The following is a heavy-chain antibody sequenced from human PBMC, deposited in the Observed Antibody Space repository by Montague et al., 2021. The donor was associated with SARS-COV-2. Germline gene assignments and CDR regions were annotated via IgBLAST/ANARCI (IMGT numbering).Heavy chain of an antibody. Sequence: SETLSLTCTVSGGSISSSSYYWGWIRQPPRKGLEWIGSIYYSGSTYYXXXLKSRVTISVDTSKYQFSLKLSSVTAADTAVYYCASQVTGRYFDWILYGMDVWGQGTMVTVSS. V-gene: IGHV4-39*01. CDR1: GGSISSSSYY. CDR3: ASQVTGRYFDWILYGMDV. D-gene: IGHD3-9*01. CDR2: IYYSGST. J-gene: IGHJ6*02.